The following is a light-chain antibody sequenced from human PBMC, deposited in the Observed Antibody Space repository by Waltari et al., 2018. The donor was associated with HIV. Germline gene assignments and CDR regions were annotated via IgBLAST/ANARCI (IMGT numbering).Light chain of an antibody. J-gene: IGLJ2*01. Sequence: QSVLTQPPSVSGAPGQRVTISCTGGSSNIGADYDVHWYQQIPGTAPKLLISGNKNRPAGVPDLFSASKSGASASLAITGLQAEDEADYFCQSYDRSLSASVVFGGGTKLTVL. V-gene: IGLV1-40*01. CDR2: GNK. CDR1: SSNIGADYD. CDR3: QSYDRSLSASVV.